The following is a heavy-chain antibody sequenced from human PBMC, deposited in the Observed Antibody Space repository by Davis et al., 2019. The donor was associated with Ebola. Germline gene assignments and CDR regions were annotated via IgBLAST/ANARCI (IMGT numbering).Heavy chain of an antibody. CDR1: GFTFSNYA. D-gene: IGHD3-3*01. Sequence: GGSLRLSCAASGFTFSNYAMGWLRQVPGKGLEWVSAISGSGSSTYYVDSVKGRFTISRDNSKSTLFLQLNSLRVEDTAVYYCAKSGLSFGVVKYHYGMDVWGKGTTVTVSS. J-gene: IGHJ6*04. CDR3: AKSGLSFGVVKYHYGMDV. V-gene: IGHV3-23*01. CDR2: ISGSGSST.